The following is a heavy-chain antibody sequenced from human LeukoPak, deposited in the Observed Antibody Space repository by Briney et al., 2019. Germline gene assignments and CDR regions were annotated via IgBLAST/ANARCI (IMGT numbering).Heavy chain of an antibody. CDR2: TYSGGST. Sequence: GGSLRLSCAASGFTVSSNYMSWVRQAPGKGLEWVSVTYSGGSTYYADSVKGRFTISRDNSKNTLYLQMNSLRAEDTAVYYCARVRVGATAKGHYFDYWGQGTLVTVSS. CDR1: GFTVSSNY. D-gene: IGHD1-26*01. CDR3: ARVRVGATAKGHYFDY. J-gene: IGHJ4*02. V-gene: IGHV3-66*01.